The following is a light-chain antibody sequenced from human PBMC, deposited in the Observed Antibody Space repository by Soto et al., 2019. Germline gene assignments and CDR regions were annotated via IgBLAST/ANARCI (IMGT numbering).Light chain of an antibody. CDR1: QSAGGTF. CDR2: GAS. V-gene: IGKV3-20*01. CDR3: QQYGRSQYT. Sequence: EIVLTQSPGTLSLSPGERATLSCRASQSAGGTFLAWYQQKPGQAPRLLIYGASSRATGIPDRFSGSGSGTGFTLPISRLEPEDFAGSYCQQYGRSQYTFGQGTKLEIK. J-gene: IGKJ2*01.